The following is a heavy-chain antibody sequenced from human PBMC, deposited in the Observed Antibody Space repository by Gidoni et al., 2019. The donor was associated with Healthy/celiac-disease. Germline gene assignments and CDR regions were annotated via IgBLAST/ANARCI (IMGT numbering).Heavy chain of an antibody. CDR1: GFTFDDYA. V-gene: IGHV3-9*01. D-gene: IGHD3-10*01. J-gene: IGHJ6*02. CDR3: AKTGANYYYGMDV. Sequence: EVQLVESGGGLVQPGRSLRLSCAASGFTFDDYAMHWVRQALGKGLEWVSGISWNSGSIGYADSVKGRFTISRDNAKNSLYLQMNSLRAEDTALYYCAKTGANYYYGMDVWGQGTTVTVSS. CDR2: ISWNSGSI.